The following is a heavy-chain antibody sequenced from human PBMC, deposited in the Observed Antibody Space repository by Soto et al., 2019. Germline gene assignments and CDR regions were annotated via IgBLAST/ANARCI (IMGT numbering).Heavy chain of an antibody. D-gene: IGHD6-13*01. CDR3: ALVAAAGFDY. CDR1: GYTFTSYD. V-gene: IGHV1-8*01. J-gene: IGHJ4*02. Sequence: QVQLVQSGAEVKKPGASVKASSRASGYTFTSYDINWVRQATGQGLELMGWMNADSGNTGYAQKCQGRVTMTRNTSSSTAYMELSSLRSEDTAVYYCALVAAAGFDYWGQGTLVTVSS. CDR2: MNADSGNT.